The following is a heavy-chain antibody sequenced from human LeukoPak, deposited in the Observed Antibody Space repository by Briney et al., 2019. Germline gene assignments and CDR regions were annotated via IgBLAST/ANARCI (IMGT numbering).Heavy chain of an antibody. CDR3: ARGYYDSSGYYLFY. J-gene: IGHJ4*02. CDR1: GYTFTGYY. Sequence: ASVKVSCKASGYTFTGYYVHWLRQAPGQGLEWMGWINPNSGGTNYAQKLQGRVTMTRDTSISTAYMELSRLRSDDTAVYYCARGYYDSSGYYLFYWGQGTLVTVSS. V-gene: IGHV1-2*02. CDR2: INPNSGGT. D-gene: IGHD3-22*01.